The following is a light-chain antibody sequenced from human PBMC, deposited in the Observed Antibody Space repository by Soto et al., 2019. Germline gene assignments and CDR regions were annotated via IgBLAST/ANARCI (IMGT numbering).Light chain of an antibody. CDR2: AAS. V-gene: IGKV1-12*01. CDR1: QGIGSW. J-gene: IGKJ4*01. Sequence: DIQMTQSPSSVSASVGDRVTITCRASQGIGSWLAWYQQKPGKAPKLLIYAASSLQSGVPSRFGGRGSGTDFTLTISSLKPEDFATYYCQQANSFPRTFGGGPKVEIK. CDR3: QQANSFPRT.